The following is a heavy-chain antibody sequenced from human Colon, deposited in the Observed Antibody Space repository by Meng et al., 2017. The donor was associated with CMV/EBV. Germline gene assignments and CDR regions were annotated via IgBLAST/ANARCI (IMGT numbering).Heavy chain of an antibody. D-gene: IGHD3-22*01. CDR2: INPNSGGT. J-gene: IGHJ1*01. CDR3: ATVSSGYYLYFQH. V-gene: IGHV1-2*02. CDR1: GYTFTGYY. Sequence: QVQLVHAGAEVKEPGASVNVSCKASGYTFTGYYMHWVRQAPGQGLEWMGWINPNSGGTNYAQKFQGRVTMTRDTSISTAYMELSRLRSDDAAVYYCATVSSGYYLYFQHWGQGTLVTVSS.